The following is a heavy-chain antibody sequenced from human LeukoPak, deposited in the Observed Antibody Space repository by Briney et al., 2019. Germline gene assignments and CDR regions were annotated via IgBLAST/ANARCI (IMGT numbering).Heavy chain of an antibody. CDR3: ARGSIRGSSGRYYFDY. CDR2: INHSGST. J-gene: IGHJ4*02. V-gene: IGHV4-34*01. Sequence: SETLSLTCAVYGGSFSGYYWSWIRQPPGKGLEWIGEINHSGSTNYNPSLKSRVTISVDTFKNQFSLKLSSVTAADTAVYYCARGSIRGSSGRYYFDYWGQGTLVTVSS. D-gene: IGHD3-22*01. CDR1: GGSFSGYY.